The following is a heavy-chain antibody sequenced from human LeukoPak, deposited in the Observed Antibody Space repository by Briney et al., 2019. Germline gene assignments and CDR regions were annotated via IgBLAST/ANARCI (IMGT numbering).Heavy chain of an antibody. CDR2: INPNTGGT. CDR3: ARAMVRYFDWLSPQFYYMDV. Sequence: ASVKVSCKASGYTFTDNFIHWVRQAPGQGLEWMGWINPNTGGTNYAQMFQGRVTMARDTSISTAYMELSRLRSDDTAVYYCARAMVRYFDWLSPQFYYMDVWGKGTTVTISS. D-gene: IGHD3-9*01. J-gene: IGHJ6*03. CDR1: GYTFTDNF. V-gene: IGHV1-2*02.